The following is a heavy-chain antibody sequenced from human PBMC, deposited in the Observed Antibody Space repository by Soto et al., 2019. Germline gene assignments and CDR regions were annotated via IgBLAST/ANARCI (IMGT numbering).Heavy chain of an antibody. CDR3: ARDIVATNRRYYYYGMDV. J-gene: IGHJ6*02. CDR2: ISAYNGNT. CDR1: GYTFTSYG. Sequence: QVQLVQSGAEVKKPGASVKVSCKASGYTFTSYGISWVRQAPGQGLEWMGWISAYNGNTNYAQKLKGRVTMTTDTSTSTAYMELRSLRSDDTAVYYCARDIVATNRRYYYYGMDVWGQGTTVTVSS. D-gene: IGHD5-12*01. V-gene: IGHV1-18*01.